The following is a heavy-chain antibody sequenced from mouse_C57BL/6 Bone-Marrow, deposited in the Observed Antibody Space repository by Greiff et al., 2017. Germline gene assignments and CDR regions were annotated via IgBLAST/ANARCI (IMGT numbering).Heavy chain of an antibody. V-gene: IGHV5-6*01. CDR2: ISSGGSYT. D-gene: IGHD2-1*01. CDR1: GFTFSSYG. CDR3: ARDGNYYQDY. J-gene: IGHJ2*01. Sequence: EVNLVESGGDLVKPGGSLKLSCAASGFTFSSYGLSWVRQTPDKRLEWVATISSGGSYTYYPDSVKGRFTISRDNAKNTLYLQMSSLKSEDTAMYYCARDGNYYQDYWGQGTTLTVSS.